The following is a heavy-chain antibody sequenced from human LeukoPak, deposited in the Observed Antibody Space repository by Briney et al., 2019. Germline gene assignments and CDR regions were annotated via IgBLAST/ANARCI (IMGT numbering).Heavy chain of an antibody. CDR1: GFTCSSYA. CDR2: ISGSGGST. D-gene: IGHD1-1*01. Sequence: PGGSLRLSCAASGFTCSSYAMSWVRQAPGKGLEWVSAISGSGGSTYYADFVKGRFTISRDNSKNTLYLQMNSLRAEDTAVYYCAKDGYDYYYYYMDVWGKGTTVTVSS. J-gene: IGHJ6*03. V-gene: IGHV3-23*01. CDR3: AKDGYDYYYYYMDV.